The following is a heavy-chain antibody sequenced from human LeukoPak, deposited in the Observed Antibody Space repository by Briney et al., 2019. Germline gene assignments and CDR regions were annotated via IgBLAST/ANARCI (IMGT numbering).Heavy chain of an antibody. J-gene: IGHJ4*02. V-gene: IGHV4-39*07. CDR2: IYNSGNT. CDR1: GGSISSNDYY. Sequence: SETLSLTCTVSGGSISSNDYYWGWIRQPPGKGLEWIGSIYNSGNTYYNPSLKSRVTISADTSKNHFSLKLNSVTTADTAVYYCTRGAGWLIDYWGQGILVTVSS. CDR3: TRGAGWLIDY. D-gene: IGHD3-16*01.